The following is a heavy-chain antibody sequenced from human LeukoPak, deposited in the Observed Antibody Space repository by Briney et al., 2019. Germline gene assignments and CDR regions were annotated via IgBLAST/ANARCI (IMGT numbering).Heavy chain of an antibody. CDR2: IYHSGSA. CDR3: ARGSDTGMIGVFDY. CDR1: GGSMSSSF. J-gene: IGHJ4*02. V-gene: IGHV4-59*01. Sequence: SETLSLTCTASGGSMSSSFWSWIRQPPGKGLEWIGYIYHSGSASYNPSLKSRVTMSVDTSTLQFSLKMTSITTADTAVYYCARGSDTGMIGVFDYWGQGTLVTVSS. D-gene: IGHD3-22*01.